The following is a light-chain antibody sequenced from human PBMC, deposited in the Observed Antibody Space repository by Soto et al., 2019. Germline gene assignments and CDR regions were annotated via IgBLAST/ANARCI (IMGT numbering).Light chain of an antibody. J-gene: IGKJ3*01. CDR2: GAS. V-gene: IGKV3-15*01. CDR1: ETVATN. CDR3: QQRSTWPPFS. Sequence: EVVMTQSPATLSVSPGERATLSCRASETVATNLAWYQQKPGQAPRLLISGASTRAAGISDRFRGSGSGTEFTLTISSLRSEDSAVYYCQQRSTWPPFSFGPGTKVDIK.